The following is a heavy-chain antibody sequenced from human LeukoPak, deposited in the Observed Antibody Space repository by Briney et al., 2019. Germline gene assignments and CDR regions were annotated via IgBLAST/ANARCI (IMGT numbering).Heavy chain of an antibody. D-gene: IGHD6-13*01. CDR2: INHSGST. V-gene: IGHV4-34*01. CDR3: ARRGGIAAAAPGY. J-gene: IGHJ4*02. CDR1: GGSFSGYY. Sequence: SETLSLTCAVYGGSFSGYYWSWIRQPPGKGLEWIGEINHSGSTNYNPSLKSRVTISVDTSKNQFSLKLSSVTAADTAVYYCARRGGIAAAAPGYWGQGTLVTVPS.